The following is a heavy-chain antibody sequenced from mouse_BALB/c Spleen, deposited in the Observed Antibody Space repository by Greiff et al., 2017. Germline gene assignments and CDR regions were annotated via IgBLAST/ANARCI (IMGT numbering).Heavy chain of an antibody. CDR1: GFTFSSYA. D-gene: IGHD2-14*01. J-gene: IGHJ4*01. Sequence: EVHLVESGGGLVKPGGSLKLSCAASGFTFSSYAMSWVRQTPEKRLEWVASISSGGSTYYPDSVKGRFTISRDNARNILYLQMSSLRSEDTAMYYCARGRDYRYDVAMDYWGQGTSVTVSS. CDR3: ARGRDYRYDVAMDY. V-gene: IGHV5-6-5*01. CDR2: ISSGGST.